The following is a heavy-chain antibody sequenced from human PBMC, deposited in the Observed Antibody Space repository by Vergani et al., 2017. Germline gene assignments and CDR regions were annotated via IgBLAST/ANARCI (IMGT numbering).Heavy chain of an antibody. Sequence: QVNLVGSGGGVVQPGRSLRLSCATYGFIFQNYTMHCVRRAPGKGLEWVALISNDGRHTYYADSVSGRFSISRDNSKNTLYLQKNSQRNEDTANDYCRGEMDDWGKGTTVTVSS. V-gene: IGHV3-30*04. CDR2: ISNDGRHT. J-gene: IGHJ6*04. CDR1: GFIFQNYT. CDR3: RGEMDD.